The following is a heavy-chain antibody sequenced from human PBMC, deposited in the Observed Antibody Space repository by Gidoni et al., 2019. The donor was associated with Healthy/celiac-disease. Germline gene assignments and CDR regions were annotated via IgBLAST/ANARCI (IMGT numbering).Heavy chain of an antibody. V-gene: IGHV1-46*03. CDR3: ARDSWSGDTATFDL. J-gene: IGHJ2*01. CDR2: IKPSGGST. D-gene: IGHD5-18*01. Sequence: QVQLVQSGAEVTKPGASVTVSCKASGYTFTNYYMHWVRQAPGQGLEWMGIIKPSGGSTSYEQKFQGRVTMTRDTSTSTVYMELSSLRSEDTAVYYCARDSWSGDTATFDLWGRGTLVTVSS. CDR1: GYTFTNYY.